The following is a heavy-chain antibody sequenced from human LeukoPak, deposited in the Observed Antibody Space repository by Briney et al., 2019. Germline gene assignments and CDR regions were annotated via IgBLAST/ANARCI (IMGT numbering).Heavy chain of an antibody. Sequence: GASVKVSCKASGGTFSSYAISWVRQAPGQGLEWMGWVNPNSGGAYFPQRFQGRVTMTRDTSISTAYMELSRLRSDDTAVYYCARGRRILVGDTNAGDFFDYWGRGTLVTVSS. D-gene: IGHD1-26*01. J-gene: IGHJ4*02. CDR3: ARGRRILVGDTNAGDFFDY. CDR2: VNPNSGGA. V-gene: IGHV1-2*02. CDR1: GGTFSSYA.